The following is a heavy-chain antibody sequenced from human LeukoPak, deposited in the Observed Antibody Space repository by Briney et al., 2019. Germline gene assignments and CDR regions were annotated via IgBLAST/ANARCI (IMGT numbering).Heavy chain of an antibody. CDR3: AREKVRQSGMDV. CDR2: INPNSGGT. Sequence: GASVKVSFKASGYTFTVYYMHWVRQAPGQGLEWMGRINPNSGGTNYAQKFQGRVTMTRDTSISTAYMELSRLRSDDTAVYYCAREKVRQSGMDVWGQGTTVTVSS. J-gene: IGHJ6*02. CDR1: GYTFTVYY. V-gene: IGHV1-2*06. D-gene: IGHD2-2*01.